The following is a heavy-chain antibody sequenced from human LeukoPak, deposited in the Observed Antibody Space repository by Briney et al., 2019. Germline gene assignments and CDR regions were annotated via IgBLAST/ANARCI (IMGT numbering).Heavy chain of an antibody. J-gene: IGHJ4*02. Sequence: SGPTLVNPTQTLTLTCTFSGFSLSTNRVGVGWIRQPPGKALEWLALIFWDDDKRYNPSLRSRLTITKDTSKNQVVLTMTNMDPVDTATYYCAHSPWSVPSDRYYFYSWGQGTLVPVSS. CDR2: IFWDDDK. V-gene: IGHV2-5*02. CDR1: GFSLSTNRVG. CDR3: AHSPWSVPSDRYYFYS. D-gene: IGHD2-2*01.